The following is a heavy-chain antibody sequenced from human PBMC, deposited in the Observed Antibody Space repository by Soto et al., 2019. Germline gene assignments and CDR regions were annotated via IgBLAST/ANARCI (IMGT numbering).Heavy chain of an antibody. CDR2: IRSKAYGGTT. Sequence: PGGSLRLSCTASGFTFGDYAMSWVRQAPGKGLERVGFIRSKAYGGTTEYAASVKGRFTISRDDSKSIAYLQMNSLKTEDTAVYYCTRDLVEQLVPLDYWGQGTLVTVSS. CDR3: TRDLVEQLVPLDY. V-gene: IGHV3-49*04. CDR1: GFTFGDYA. D-gene: IGHD6-6*01. J-gene: IGHJ4*02.